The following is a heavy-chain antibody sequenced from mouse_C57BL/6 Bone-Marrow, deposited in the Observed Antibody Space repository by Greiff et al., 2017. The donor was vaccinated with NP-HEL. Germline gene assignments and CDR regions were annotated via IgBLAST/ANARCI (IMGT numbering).Heavy chain of an antibody. CDR1: GFNINDDY. CDR3: TPDYLYFDY. V-gene: IGHV14-4*01. CDR2: IDPENGDT. D-gene: IGHD5-5*01. J-gene: IGHJ2*01. Sequence: VQLQQSGAELVRPGASVKLSCTASGFNINDDYMHWVKQRPEQGLEWIGWIDPENGDTEYASKFQGKATITADTSSNNAYLQLSSLTSEDTAVYYCTPDYLYFDYWGQGTTLTVSS.